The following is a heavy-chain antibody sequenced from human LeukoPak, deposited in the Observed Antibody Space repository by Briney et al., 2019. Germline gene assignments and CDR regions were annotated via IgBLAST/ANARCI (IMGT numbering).Heavy chain of an antibody. V-gene: IGHV3-11*01. CDR1: GFTFSDYY. D-gene: IGHD4-23*01. Sequence: GRSLRLPCAASGFTFSDYYMAWIRQAPGKGLEWVSYISTSGTDRYYTGSVRGRFTISRDNAKDSLFLQMNSLRAEDTAVYYCARDGGGLTPVGDDYWGQGTLVTVSS. J-gene: IGHJ4*02. CDR2: ISTSGTDR. CDR3: ARDGGGLTPVGDDY.